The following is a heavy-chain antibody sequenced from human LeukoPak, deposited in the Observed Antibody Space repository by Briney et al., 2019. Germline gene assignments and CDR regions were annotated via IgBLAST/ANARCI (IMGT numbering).Heavy chain of an antibody. Sequence: SETLSLTCTVSGGSISSGDYYWSWIRQPPGKGLEWIGEINHSGSTNYNPSLKSRVTISVDTSKNQFSLKLSSVTAADTAVYYCATSRTTVTPQNDYWGQGTLVTVSS. CDR3: ATSRTTVTPQNDY. D-gene: IGHD4-17*01. CDR2: INHSGST. V-gene: IGHV4-39*07. CDR1: GGSISSGDYY. J-gene: IGHJ4*02.